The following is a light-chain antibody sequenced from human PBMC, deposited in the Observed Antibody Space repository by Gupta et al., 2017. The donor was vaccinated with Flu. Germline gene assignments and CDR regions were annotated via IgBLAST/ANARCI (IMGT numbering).Light chain of an antibody. J-gene: IGLJ3*02. CDR2: EVS. Sequence: QSALTQPASVSGSPGQSLTISCTGSSSDVGAYNYVSWYKQYPGKAPKVMIYEVSNRPSGVSNRFSGSKSGNTASLTISGLQAEDEADYYCSSYTSSRTWVFGGGTKLTVL. CDR1: SSDVGAYNY. CDR3: SSYTSSRTWV. V-gene: IGLV2-14*01.